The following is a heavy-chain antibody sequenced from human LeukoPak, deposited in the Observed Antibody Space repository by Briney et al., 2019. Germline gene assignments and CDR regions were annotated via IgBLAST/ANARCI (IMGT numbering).Heavy chain of an antibody. Sequence: GGSLRLSCAASGFTFSSYEMNWVRQAPGKGLEWVSYISSSGSTIYYADSVKGRFTISRDNAKNSLYLQMNSLRAEDTAVYYCAKWSLGSYPNPSSYYYYYMDVWGKGTTVTISS. J-gene: IGHJ6*03. D-gene: IGHD1-26*01. V-gene: IGHV3-48*03. CDR3: AKWSLGSYPNPSSYYYYYMDV. CDR1: GFTFSSYE. CDR2: ISSSGSTI.